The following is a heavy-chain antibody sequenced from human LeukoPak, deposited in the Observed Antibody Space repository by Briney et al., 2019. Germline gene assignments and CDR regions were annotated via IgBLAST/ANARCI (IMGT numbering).Heavy chain of an antibody. CDR2: ISSSSSYI. Sequence: PGGSLRLSCAASGFSFSTYSLNWVRQAPGKGLEWVSSISSSSSYIYYADSVKGRFTISRDNAKNTLYLQMHSLRAEDTAVYYCARGRLRYFDWRFDPWGQGTLVTVSS. V-gene: IGHV3-21*01. J-gene: IGHJ5*02. CDR1: GFSFSTYS. CDR3: ARGRLRYFDWRFDP. D-gene: IGHD3-9*01.